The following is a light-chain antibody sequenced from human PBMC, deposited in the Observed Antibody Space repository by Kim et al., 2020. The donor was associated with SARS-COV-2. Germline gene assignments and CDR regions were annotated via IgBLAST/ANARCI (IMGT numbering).Light chain of an antibody. CDR1: SNDIGLYKF. J-gene: IGLJ3*02. CDR2: EIF. Sequence: TYTTAVTGTSNDIGLYKFCSGYQQNPGKAPKLMIFEIFGRPSGVSSRFSGSKSGNTASLTISGLQAEDGADYYCSSYTTSDTWVFCGGTQLTVL. V-gene: IGLV2-14*01. CDR3: SSYTTSDTWV.